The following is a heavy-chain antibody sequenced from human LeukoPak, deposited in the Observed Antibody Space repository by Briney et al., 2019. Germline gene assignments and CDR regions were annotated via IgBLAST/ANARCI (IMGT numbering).Heavy chain of an antibody. CDR3: VRPRAYDSRDFDY. CDR2: IWYDGSNK. D-gene: IGHD3-22*01. Sequence: PGGSLRLSCAASGFTFSSYGMHWVRQAPGKGLEWVPVIWYDGSNKYYADSVKGRFTISRDNSKNTLYLQMNSLRAEDTAVYYCVRPRAYDSRDFDYWGQGALVTVSS. V-gene: IGHV3-33*01. CDR1: GFTFSSYG. J-gene: IGHJ4*02.